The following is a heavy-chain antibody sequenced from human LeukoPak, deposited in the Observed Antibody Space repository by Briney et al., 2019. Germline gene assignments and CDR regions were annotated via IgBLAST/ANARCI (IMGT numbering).Heavy chain of an antibody. D-gene: IGHD4-17*01. Sequence: PGGSLRLSCAASGFSFITYSMSWVRQAPGKGLEWVSYISASSDSIYYADSVRGRFTISRDNAKNSLYLHMSSLRADDTAVYYCARGTTGGKDYFDYWGQGTLVTVSS. J-gene: IGHJ4*02. V-gene: IGHV3-48*01. CDR3: ARGTTGGKDYFDY. CDR1: GFSFITYS. CDR2: ISASSDSI.